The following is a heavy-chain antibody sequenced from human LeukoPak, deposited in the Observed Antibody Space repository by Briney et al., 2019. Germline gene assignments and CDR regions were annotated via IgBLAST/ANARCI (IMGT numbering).Heavy chain of an antibody. V-gene: IGHV3-23*01. CDR1: GLTFSNSA. D-gene: IGHD3-22*01. CDR3: AKGMGGRYYDSSGYPY. J-gene: IGHJ4*02. CDR2: ISGSGDST. Sequence: GGSLRLSCAASGLTFSNSAMSWVRQAPGKGLQWVSAISGSGDSTHYADSVKGRFTISRDNSKNTLYLQMNSLRAEDTAVYYCAKGMGGRYYDSSGYPYWGQGTLVTVSS.